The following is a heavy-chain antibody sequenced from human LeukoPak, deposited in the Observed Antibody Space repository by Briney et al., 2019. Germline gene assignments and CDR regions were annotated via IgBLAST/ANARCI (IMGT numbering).Heavy chain of an antibody. D-gene: IGHD3-9*01. J-gene: IGHJ6*04. CDR1: GGSISSYY. Sequence: PSETLSLTCTVSGGSISSYYWSWIRQPPGKGLEWNGYIYYSGSTNYNPSLKSRVTISVDTSKNQFSLKLSSVTAADTAVYYCARDRGYDILTGLYGMDVWGKGTTVTVSS. CDR2: IYYSGST. CDR3: ARDRGYDILTGLYGMDV. V-gene: IGHV4-59*01.